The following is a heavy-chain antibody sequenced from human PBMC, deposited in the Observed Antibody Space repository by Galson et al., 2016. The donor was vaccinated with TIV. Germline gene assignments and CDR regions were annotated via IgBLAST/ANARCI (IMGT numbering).Heavy chain of an antibody. V-gene: IGHV3-7*03. CDR1: GFTFSSCW. J-gene: IGHJ4*02. D-gene: IGHD6-19*01. CDR2: IKQDGGEK. CDR3: ARDVGRAVAGRGLFDY. Sequence: SLRLSCAASGFTFSSCWMSWVRQAPGKGLEWVASIKQDGGEKYYVDSVKGRFTISRDNGQTSLYLQMNSLTAEDTAVYYCARDVGRAVAGRGLFDYWGQGTLVTVSS.